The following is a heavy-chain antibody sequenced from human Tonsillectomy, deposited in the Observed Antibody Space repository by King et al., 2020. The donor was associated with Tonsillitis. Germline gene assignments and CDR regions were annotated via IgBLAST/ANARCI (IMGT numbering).Heavy chain of an antibody. CDR3: ARELRYFDWLLFGAFDI. CDR2: ISAYNGNT. CDR1: GYTFTSYG. V-gene: IGHV1-18*01. J-gene: IGHJ3*02. Sequence: QLVQSGAEVKKPGASVKVSCKASGYTFTSYGISWVRQAPGQGLEWTGWISAYNGNTNYAQKLQGRVTMTTDTSTSTAYMELRSLRSDDTAVYYCARELRYFDWLLFGAFDIWGQGTMVTVSS. D-gene: IGHD3-9*01.